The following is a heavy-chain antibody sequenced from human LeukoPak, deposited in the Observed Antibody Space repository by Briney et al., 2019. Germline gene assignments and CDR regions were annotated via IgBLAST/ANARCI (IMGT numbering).Heavy chain of an antibody. V-gene: IGHV3-7*04. Sequence: PGGSLRLSCEASGFTFSNYYMSWVRQAPGKGLEWVANIKQDGSEKYYVDSVKGRFTISRDNAKKSLYLQINSLRAEDTAVYYCAKDNGEFGYWGQGTLVTVSS. CDR1: GFTFSNYY. D-gene: IGHD4-17*01. J-gene: IGHJ4*02. CDR3: AKDNGEFGY. CDR2: IKQDGSEK.